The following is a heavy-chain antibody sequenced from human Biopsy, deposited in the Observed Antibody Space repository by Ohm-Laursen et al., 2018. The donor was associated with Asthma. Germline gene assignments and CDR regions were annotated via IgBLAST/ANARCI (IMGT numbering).Heavy chain of an antibody. CDR1: GFSFSNFA. D-gene: IGHD1-1*01. J-gene: IGHJ3*02. Sequence: SLRLSCTASGFSFSNFAIHWVRQAPGKGLEWVGVISKDASTQDYVDSVKGRFTMARDNSKNTLDLQMNSLREEDTAVYYCVRDGTDDAFDIWGQGTVVSVSS. CDR2: ISKDASTQ. V-gene: IGHV3-30*01. CDR3: VRDGTDDAFDI.